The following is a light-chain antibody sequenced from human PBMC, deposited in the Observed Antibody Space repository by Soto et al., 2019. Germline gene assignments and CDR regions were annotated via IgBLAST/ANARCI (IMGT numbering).Light chain of an antibody. CDR1: HNIERW. CDR3: KQFAIYTK. J-gene: IGKJ1*01. V-gene: IGKV1-5*01. CDR2: DAS. Sequence: IQMTQSPSTLSASVGDRVTITCRASHNIERWMAWYQQKPGKAPSLLIFDASTLHSGVQSRFSGSGSGTDFTLTISSLQPDDFATECCKQFAIYTKFGKGTKVDI.